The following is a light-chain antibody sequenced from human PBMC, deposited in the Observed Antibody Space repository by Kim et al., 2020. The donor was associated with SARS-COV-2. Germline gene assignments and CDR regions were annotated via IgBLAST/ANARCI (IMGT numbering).Light chain of an antibody. CDR3: SSYAGSSTWV. CDR2: DVI. Sequence: GQSTTISCAGTISDVGGYIYVSSYHHHPGNAPNLMIYDVIKRPSGVCNLFSGSTSGDPASLAISGLQAEDEADYYCSSYAGSSTWVFGGGPKLTVL. J-gene: IGLJ3*02. V-gene: IGLV2-14*03. CDR1: ISDVGGYIY.